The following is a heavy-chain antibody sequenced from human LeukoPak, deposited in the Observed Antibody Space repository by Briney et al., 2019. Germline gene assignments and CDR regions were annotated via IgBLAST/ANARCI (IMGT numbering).Heavy chain of an antibody. CDR2: INPNSGGT. CDR3: ARGSSGSSNFDY. Sequence: ASVKVSCKASGGTFSSYAISWVRQAPGQGLEWMGWINPNSGGTNYAQKFQGRVTMTRDTSISTAYMELSRLRSDDTAVYYCARGSSGSSNFDYWGQGTLVTVSS. CDR1: GGTFSSYA. D-gene: IGHD1-26*01. J-gene: IGHJ4*02. V-gene: IGHV1-2*02.